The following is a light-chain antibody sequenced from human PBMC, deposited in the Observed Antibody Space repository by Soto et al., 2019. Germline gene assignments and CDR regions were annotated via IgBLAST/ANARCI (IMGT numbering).Light chain of an antibody. V-gene: IGLV2-14*01. CDR3: SSFASNRDVV. Sequence: QSALTQPASVSGSPGQSITISCTGTNSDVGGYNYVSWYQQHPGKAPILMIYEVSNRPSGVSNRFSGSKSGNTASLTISGLQAEDEAVYFCSSFASNRDVVFGGGTKLTVL. CDR2: EVS. CDR1: NSDVGGYNY. J-gene: IGLJ2*01.